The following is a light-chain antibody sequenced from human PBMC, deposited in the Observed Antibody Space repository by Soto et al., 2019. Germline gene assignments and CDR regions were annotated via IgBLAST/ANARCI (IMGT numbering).Light chain of an antibody. Sequence: QSALTQPPSASGSPGQSVTISCTGTSSDVGGYNYVSWYQQHPGKAPQLMIYEVSKRPSGAPDRFSGSKSGNTASLTVSGLQAEDEADYYCSSYAGSNNLVFGGGTQLTVL. V-gene: IGLV2-8*01. J-gene: IGLJ2*01. CDR3: SSYAGSNNLV. CDR2: EVS. CDR1: SSDVGGYNY.